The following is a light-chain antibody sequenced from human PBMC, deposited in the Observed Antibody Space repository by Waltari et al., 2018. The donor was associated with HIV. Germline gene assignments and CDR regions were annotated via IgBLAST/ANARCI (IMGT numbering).Light chain of an antibody. CDR3: AAWDDTLNGWV. V-gene: IGLV1-44*01. CDR1: TSNIGPTT. CDR2: SNE. J-gene: IGLJ3*02. Sequence: SVLTQPPSPSGTPGPRVTISSSGSTSNIGPTTADWYRQLPGTTPQLLIHSNEQRPSGVPDRFSGSKSGTSASLAISGLQAEDEADYYCAAWDDTLNGWVFGGGTKLTVL.